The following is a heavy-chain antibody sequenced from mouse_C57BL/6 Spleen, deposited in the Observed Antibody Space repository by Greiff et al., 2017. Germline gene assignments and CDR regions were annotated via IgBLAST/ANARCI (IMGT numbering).Heavy chain of an antibody. J-gene: IGHJ2*01. CDR1: GYTFTSYW. D-gene: IGHD2-3*01. Sequence: QVQLQQPGAELVRPGSSVKLSCKASGYTFTSYWMDWVKQRPGQGLEWIGNIYPSDSETHYNQKFKDKATLTVDKSSSTAYMQLSSLTSEDAAVYYCARSPYDYCDYWGQGTTLTVSS. CDR3: ARSPYDYCDY. V-gene: IGHV1-61*01. CDR2: IYPSDSET.